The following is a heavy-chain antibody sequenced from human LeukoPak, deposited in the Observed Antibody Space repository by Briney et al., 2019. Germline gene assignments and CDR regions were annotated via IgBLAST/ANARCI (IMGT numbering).Heavy chain of an antibody. CDR2: ISSSSYI. D-gene: IGHD4-17*01. Sequence: GGSLRLSCAASGFTFSSYSMNWVRQAPGKGLEWVSSISSSSYIYYADSVKGRFTISRDNAKNSLYLQMNSLRAEDTAVYYCAREYYYGDYGYWGQGTLVTASS. V-gene: IGHV3-21*01. CDR3: AREYYYGDYGY. J-gene: IGHJ4*02. CDR1: GFTFSSYS.